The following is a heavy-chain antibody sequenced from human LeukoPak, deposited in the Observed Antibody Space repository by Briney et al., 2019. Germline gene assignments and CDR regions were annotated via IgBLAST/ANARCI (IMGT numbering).Heavy chain of an antibody. J-gene: IGHJ5*02. V-gene: IGHV3-74*01. D-gene: IGHD2-2*01. CDR1: GFTFSSYW. CDR3: SRKVLYSSRTSCYYWFDT. Sequence: PGGSVRLSCAASGFTFSSYWMHWVRQAPGKGRVWVSRINSDGSSTSYADSVKGRFTISGDNAKNTLYLQMKSLRAEDAAAYYYSRKVLYSSRTSCYYWFDTGGQGTRITVSS. CDR2: INSDGSST.